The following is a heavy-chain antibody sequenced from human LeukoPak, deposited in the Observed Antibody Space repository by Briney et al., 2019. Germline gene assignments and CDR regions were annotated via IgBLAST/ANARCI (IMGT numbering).Heavy chain of an antibody. Sequence: SETLSLTCTVSGGSISSYYWSWIRQSPGKGLEWIGGLYYTGSTYYNPSPKSRITISVDTSKNQFSLKLTSVTAADTAVYYCASVYSLYDNWGQGILVIVSS. V-gene: IGHV4-59*05. CDR3: ASVYSLYDN. CDR1: GGSISSYY. D-gene: IGHD6-13*01. J-gene: IGHJ4*02. CDR2: LYYTGST.